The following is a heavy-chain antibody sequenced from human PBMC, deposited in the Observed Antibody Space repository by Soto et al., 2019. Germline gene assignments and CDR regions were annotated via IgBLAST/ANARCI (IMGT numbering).Heavy chain of an antibody. Sequence: SKTLSLTCAVYGGSFSGYYWSWIRQPPGKGLEWIGEINHTGSTNYTPSLESRVTISLDTSKNKFSLKLISVTAADTALYYCARIVPGYYGMDVWGQGTTVTVSS. V-gene: IGHV4-34*01. CDR1: GGSFSGYY. J-gene: IGHJ6*02. D-gene: IGHD1-26*01. CDR3: ARIVPGYYGMDV. CDR2: INHTGST.